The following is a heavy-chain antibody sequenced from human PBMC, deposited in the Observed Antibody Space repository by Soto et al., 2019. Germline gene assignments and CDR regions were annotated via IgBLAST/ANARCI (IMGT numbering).Heavy chain of an antibody. CDR1: GGSVSSGTYY. CDR3: ARLESEFGATMDV. V-gene: IGHV4-39*01. Sequence: QLQLQESGPGLVKPSETLSLTCTVSGGSVSSGTYYWGWIRQPPGKGLEWIGSIDYSGTTYYNPSLKSRVRISFDTSKNQFSLKVTSVTAADTAVYYCARLESEFGATMDVWGQGTTVTVSS. J-gene: IGHJ6*02. D-gene: IGHD3-10*01. CDR2: IDYSGTT.